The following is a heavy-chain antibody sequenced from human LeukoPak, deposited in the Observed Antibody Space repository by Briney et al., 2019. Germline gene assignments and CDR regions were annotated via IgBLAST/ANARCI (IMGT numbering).Heavy chain of an antibody. Sequence: PGGSLRLSCAASGFTFSYYGMHWVRQAPGKGLEWVTFIGYDGTDKYYADSVKGRFTISRDNSKNTLSLHMNSLRAEDTAVYYCARDLTYKSGDYFDSWGQGTLVTVSS. CDR1: GFTFSYYG. CDR3: ARDLTYKSGDYFDS. D-gene: IGHD4/OR15-4a*01. J-gene: IGHJ4*02. V-gene: IGHV3-30*02. CDR2: IGYDGTDK.